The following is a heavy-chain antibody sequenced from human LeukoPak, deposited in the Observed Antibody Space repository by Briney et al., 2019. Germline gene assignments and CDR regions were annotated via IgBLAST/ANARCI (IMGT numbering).Heavy chain of an antibody. CDR2: VYYTGST. CDR1: GGSINSGSYY. V-gene: IGHV4-39*07. Sequence: PSETLSLTCTVSGGSINSGSYYWGWIRQPPGKGLEWIGNVYYTGSTYYNPSLKSRLTVSVGTSKNQFSLKLSSVTAADTAVYYRASGIDSSWSNPLGYWGQGTLVTVSS. D-gene: IGHD6-13*01. CDR3: ASGIDSSWSNPLGY. J-gene: IGHJ4*02.